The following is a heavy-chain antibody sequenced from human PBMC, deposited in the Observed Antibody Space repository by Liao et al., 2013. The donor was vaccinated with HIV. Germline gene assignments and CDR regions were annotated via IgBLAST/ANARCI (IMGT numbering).Heavy chain of an antibody. CDR1: GGSFSGYS. J-gene: IGHJ4*02. D-gene: IGHD3-3*01. CDR2: INHSGST. CDR3: ARDLDGDYDFWSGWDY. Sequence: QVQLQQWGAGLLKPSETLSLTCAVYGGSFSGYSWSWIRQPPGKGLEWIGEINHSGSTNYNPSLKSRVTISVDMSKNQFSLKLSSVTAADTAVYYCARDLDGDYDFWSGWDYWGQGTLVTVSS. V-gene: IGHV4-34*01.